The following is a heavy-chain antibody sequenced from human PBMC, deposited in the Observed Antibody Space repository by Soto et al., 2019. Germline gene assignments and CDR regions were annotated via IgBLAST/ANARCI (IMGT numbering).Heavy chain of an antibody. J-gene: IGHJ4*02. V-gene: IGHV3-23*01. D-gene: IGHD3-22*01. Sequence: GGSLRLSCAASGFTFSSYAMSWVRQAPGKGLEWVSAISGSGGSTYYADSVKGRFTISRDNSKNTLYLQMNSLRAEDAAVYYCAKQVVGSLRATVGKNYYDSSGYYYESVYGGQGTLVTVSS. CDR3: AKQVVGSLRATVGKNYYDSSGYYYESVY. CDR2: ISGSGGST. CDR1: GFTFSSYA.